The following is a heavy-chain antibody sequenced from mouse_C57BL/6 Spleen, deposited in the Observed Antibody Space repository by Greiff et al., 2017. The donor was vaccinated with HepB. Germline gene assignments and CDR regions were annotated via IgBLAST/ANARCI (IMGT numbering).Heavy chain of an antibody. V-gene: IGHV1-64*01. CDR2: IHPNSGST. CDR1: GYTFTSYW. D-gene: IGHD1-1*01. Sequence: QVQLQQPGAELVKPGASVKLSCKASGYTFTSYWMHWVKQRPGQGLEWIGMIHPNSGSTNYNEKFKSKATLTVDKSSSTAYMQLSSLTSEDSAVYYCARDYYGSKGRYFDVWGTGTTVTVSS. J-gene: IGHJ1*03. CDR3: ARDYYGSKGRYFDV.